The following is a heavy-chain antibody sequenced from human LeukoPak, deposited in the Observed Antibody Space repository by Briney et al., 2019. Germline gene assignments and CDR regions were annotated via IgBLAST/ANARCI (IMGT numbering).Heavy chain of an antibody. V-gene: IGHV5-51*01. J-gene: IGHJ6*02. CDR2: IYPGDSDT. CDR1: GYSFTSYW. Sequence: GESLKISCKGSGYSFTSYWIGWVRQMPGKGLEWMGIIYPGDSDTRYSPSFQGQVTISADKSISTAYLQWSSLKASDTAMYYCARLISPGLYYYYYYYGMDVWGQGTTVTVSS. D-gene: IGHD2-8*01. CDR3: ARLISPGLYYYYYYYGMDV.